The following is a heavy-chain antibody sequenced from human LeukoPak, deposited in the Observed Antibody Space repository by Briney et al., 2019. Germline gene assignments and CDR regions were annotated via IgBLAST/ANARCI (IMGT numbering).Heavy chain of an antibody. Sequence: SQTLSLACAISGDSVSSNSAAWNWIRQSPSRGLEWLGRTYYRSKWNNDYAVSVKSRITINPDTSKNQFSLQLSSVTPDDTAVYYCARGDYSSGWSLDYWGQGTLVTVSS. D-gene: IGHD6-19*01. CDR1: GDSVSSNSAA. V-gene: IGHV6-1*01. CDR3: ARGDYSSGWSLDY. CDR2: TYYRSKWNN. J-gene: IGHJ4*02.